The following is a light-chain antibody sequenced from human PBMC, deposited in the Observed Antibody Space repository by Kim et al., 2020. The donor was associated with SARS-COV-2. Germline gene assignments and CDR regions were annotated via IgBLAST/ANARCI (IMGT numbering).Light chain of an antibody. V-gene: IGLV2-18*02. CDR2: EVS. CDR3: SSYASSSTWV. CDR1: SSDVVSYNR. J-gene: IGLJ3*02. Sequence: GQSVTISCTGTSSDVVSYNRVSWYQQPPGTAPKLMIYEVSNRPSGVPDRFSGSKSGNTASLTISGLQAEDEADYYCSSYASSSTWVFGGGTQLTVL.